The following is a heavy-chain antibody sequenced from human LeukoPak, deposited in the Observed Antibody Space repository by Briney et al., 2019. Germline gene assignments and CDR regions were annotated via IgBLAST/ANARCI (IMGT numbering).Heavy chain of an antibody. J-gene: IGHJ6*03. CDR1: GYTFTNFG. D-gene: IGHD3-3*01. CDR3: ARDQVVLRFLDGYYYYMDV. V-gene: IGHV1-18*01. CDR2: ISAYNGNT. Sequence: ASVKVSCKASGYTFTNFGISWVRQAPGQGLEWMGWISAYNGNTNCAQKLQGRVTMTTDTSTSTAYMALRSLRSDDTAVYYCARDQVVLRFLDGYYYYMDVWGKGTTVTVSS.